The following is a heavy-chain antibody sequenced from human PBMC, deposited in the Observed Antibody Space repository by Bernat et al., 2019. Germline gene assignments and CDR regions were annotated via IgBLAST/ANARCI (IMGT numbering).Heavy chain of an antibody. CDR2: INSDGSST. D-gene: IGHD3-16*02. J-gene: IGHJ3*02. Sequence: EVQLVESGGGLVQPGGSLRLSCAASGFTFSSYWMHWVRQAPGKGLVWVSRINSDGSSTSYADSVKGRFTISRDNAKNTLYLQMNSLRAEDTAVYYCARGGGTTSDYDYIWGSYRKDAFDIWGQGTMVTVSS. V-gene: IGHV3-74*01. CDR3: ARGGGTTSDYDYIWGSYRKDAFDI. CDR1: GFTFSSYW.